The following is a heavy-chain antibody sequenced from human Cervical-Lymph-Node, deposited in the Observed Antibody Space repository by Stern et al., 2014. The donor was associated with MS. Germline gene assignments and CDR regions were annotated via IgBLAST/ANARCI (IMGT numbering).Heavy chain of an antibody. CDR3: ARGDGYSGFDH. CDR2: TYHRSNFYN. D-gene: IGHD3-22*01. CDR1: GDSVSSNSAA. J-gene: IGHJ5*02. V-gene: IGHV6-1*01. Sequence: QVQLVQSGPGLVRPSQTLSLTCAISGDSVSSNSAAWNWIRLSPSRGLEWLGRTYHRSNFYNDYAVSVKSRITINPDTSKNQFSLQLSSVTPEDTAVYYCARGDGYSGFDHWGQGTLVTVSS.